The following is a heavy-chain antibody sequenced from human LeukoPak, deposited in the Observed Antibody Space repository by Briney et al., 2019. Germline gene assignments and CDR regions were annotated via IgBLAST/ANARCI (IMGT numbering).Heavy chain of an antibody. Sequence: PGGSLRLSCAASGFTFSSYGMHWVRQAPGKGLEWVSSISTSSSYIYYADSVKGRFTISRDNAKNSLYLQMNSLRAEDTAVFYCARLRWEQTGYSSDYWGQGTLVTVSS. D-gene: IGHD4-23*01. J-gene: IGHJ4*02. CDR3: ARLRWEQTGYSSDY. CDR1: GFTFSSYG. CDR2: ISTSSSYI. V-gene: IGHV3-21*06.